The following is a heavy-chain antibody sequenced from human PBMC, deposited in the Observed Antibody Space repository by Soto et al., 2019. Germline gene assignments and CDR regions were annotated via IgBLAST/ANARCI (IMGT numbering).Heavy chain of an antibody. CDR2: ISSSSDYI. CDR3: ARARVYATGPLDF. V-gene: IGHV3-21*06. J-gene: IGHJ4*02. Sequence: GGSLRLSCAASGFTFTSYTMNWVRQSPGKGLEWVSSISSSSDYIYYADSMKGRVTISRDNAKNSLFLDMNSLTGEDTAVYYCARARVYATGPLDFWGQGTLVTVSS. CDR1: GFTFTSYT. D-gene: IGHD6-13*01.